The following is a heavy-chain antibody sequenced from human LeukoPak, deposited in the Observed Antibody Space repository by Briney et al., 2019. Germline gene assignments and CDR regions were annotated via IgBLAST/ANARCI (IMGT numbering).Heavy chain of an antibody. CDR2: ISGSGAST. D-gene: IGHD2-21*02. CDR1: GFTFSSYG. CDR3: AKRGDYAVTFYYYYYYMDV. J-gene: IGHJ6*03. V-gene: IGHV3-23*01. Sequence: GRSLRLSCAASGFTFSSYGMSWVRQPPGKGLEWVSAISGSGASTFYADSVKGRFTISRDNSKNTLYLQMNSLRAEDTAVYYCAKRGDYAVTFYYYYYYMDVWGKGTTVTISS.